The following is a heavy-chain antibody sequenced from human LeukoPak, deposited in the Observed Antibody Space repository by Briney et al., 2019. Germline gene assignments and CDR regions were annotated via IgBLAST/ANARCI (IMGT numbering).Heavy chain of an antibody. CDR1: GYTFTSYD. CDR3: ARGAYSGYDCNY. V-gene: IGHV1-8*01. J-gene: IGHJ4*02. Sequence: GASVKVSCKASGYTFTSYDINWVRQATGQGLEWMGWMNPNSGNTGYAQKFQGRVTVTRNTSISTAYLELSSLRSEDTAVYYCARGAYSGYDCNYWGQGTLVTVSS. D-gene: IGHD5-12*01. CDR2: MNPNSGNT.